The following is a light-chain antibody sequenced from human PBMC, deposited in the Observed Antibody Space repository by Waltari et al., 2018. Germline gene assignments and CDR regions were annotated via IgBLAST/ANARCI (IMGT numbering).Light chain of an antibody. V-gene: IGKV3-15*01. J-gene: IGKJ2*01. CDR3: QQYYNWPPYT. Sequence: ETVMTHSPATLSVSPGESATLSCRASQSVSNNLAWYQQIPGQAPSLLIYGASTRATGIPARFGGSGSGTEFTLTISNLQSEDFAVYYCQQYYNWPPYTFGQGTKLEIK. CDR2: GAS. CDR1: QSVSNN.